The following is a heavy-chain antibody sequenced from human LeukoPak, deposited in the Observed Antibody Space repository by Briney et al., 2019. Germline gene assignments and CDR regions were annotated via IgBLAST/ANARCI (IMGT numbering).Heavy chain of an antibody. J-gene: IGHJ4*02. Sequence: PSETLSLTCAVSGGSISSSNWWSWVRQPPGKGLEWIGEIYHSGSTNYNPSLKSRVTISVDKSKNQFSLKLSSVTAADTAVYYCARYNYDFWSGYYPHWGRGTLVTVSS. D-gene: IGHD3-3*01. CDR3: ARYNYDFWSGYYPH. CDR2: IYHSGST. V-gene: IGHV4-4*02. CDR1: GGSISSSNW.